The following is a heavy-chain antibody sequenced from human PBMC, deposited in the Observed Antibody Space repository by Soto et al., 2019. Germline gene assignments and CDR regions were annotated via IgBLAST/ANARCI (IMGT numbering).Heavy chain of an antibody. J-gene: IGHJ1*01. CDR1: GGSISSDNYY. V-gene: IGHV4-31*03. D-gene: IGHD2-2*01. Sequence: QVPLRESGPGLVKPSQTLSLTCTVSGGSISSDNYYWNWIRQRPGKVLEWIGYIFDNGYTYYNPSLKSRVTISQDTSKNQFFLNLSPVTAADTAVYFFARSIMPWSQGTLITFAS. CDR3: ARSIMP. CDR2: IFDNGYT.